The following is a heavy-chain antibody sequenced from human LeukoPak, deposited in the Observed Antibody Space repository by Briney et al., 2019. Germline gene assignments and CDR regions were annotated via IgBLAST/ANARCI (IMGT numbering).Heavy chain of an antibody. Sequence: TGGSLRLSCAASGFTFSSYAMSWVRQAPGKGLEWVSAISGSGGSTYYADSVKGRFTISRDNSKNTLYLQMNSLRAEDTAVCYCAKGTAYYYDSSGYQGYNWFDPWGQGTLVTVSS. CDR3: AKGTAYYYDSSGYQGYNWFDP. V-gene: IGHV3-23*01. D-gene: IGHD3-22*01. CDR1: GFTFSSYA. CDR2: ISGSGGST. J-gene: IGHJ5*02.